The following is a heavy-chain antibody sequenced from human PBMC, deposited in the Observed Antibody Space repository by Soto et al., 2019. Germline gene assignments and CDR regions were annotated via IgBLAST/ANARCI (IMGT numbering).Heavy chain of an antibody. Sequence: GGSLKLSCAASGFTFSSYWMHWVRQAPGKGLVWVSRINSDGSSTSYADSVKGRFTISRDNAKNTLYLQMNSLRAEDTAVYYCARGPIVGARRFDYWGQGTLVTVSS. CDR2: INSDGSST. D-gene: IGHD1-26*01. CDR3: ARGPIVGARRFDY. J-gene: IGHJ4*02. V-gene: IGHV3-74*01. CDR1: GFTFSSYW.